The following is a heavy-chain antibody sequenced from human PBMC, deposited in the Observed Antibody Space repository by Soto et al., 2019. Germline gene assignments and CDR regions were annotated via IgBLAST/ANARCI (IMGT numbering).Heavy chain of an antibody. D-gene: IGHD6-6*01. CDR3: AKGPVPQYFDY. CDR1: GFPISSYC. CDR2: ISGSGGST. J-gene: IGHJ4*02. Sequence: GGSKRLSCAASGFPISSYCMSWVSQAPGKGLEWVSAISGSGGSTYYADSVKGRFTISRDNSKNTLFLQMNSLRAEDTAVYYCAKGPVPQYFDYWGQGTLVTVSS. V-gene: IGHV3-23*01.